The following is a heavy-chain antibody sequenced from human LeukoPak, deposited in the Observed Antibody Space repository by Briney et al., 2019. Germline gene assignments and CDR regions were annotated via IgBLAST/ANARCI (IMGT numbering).Heavy chain of an antibody. V-gene: IGHV3-23*01. CDR3: AKDPFHYDSSGYYFDY. CDR1: GFTFSSYA. CDR2: ISGSGGST. D-gene: IGHD3-22*01. J-gene: IGHJ4*02. Sequence: PGGSLRLSCAASGFTFSSYAMSWVRQAPGKGLEWVSAISGSGGSTYYADSVKGRFTISRDNSKNTLYLQMSSLRAEDTAVYYCAKDPFHYDSSGYYFDYWGQGTLVTVSS.